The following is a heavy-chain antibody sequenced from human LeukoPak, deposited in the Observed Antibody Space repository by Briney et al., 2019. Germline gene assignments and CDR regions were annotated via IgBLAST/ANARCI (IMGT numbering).Heavy chain of an antibody. CDR1: GYSFTSYW. CDR2: IYPGDSDT. J-gene: IGHJ4*02. CDR3: ARGSLTYYDILTGYYIGPFDY. V-gene: IGHV5-51*01. D-gene: IGHD3-9*01. Sequence: GESLKISCKGSGYSFTSYWIGWVRQMPGKGLEWMGIIYPGDSDTRYSPSFQGQVTISADKSISTAYLQWSSLKASDTAMYYCARGSLTYYDILTGYYIGPFDYWGQGTLVTVSS.